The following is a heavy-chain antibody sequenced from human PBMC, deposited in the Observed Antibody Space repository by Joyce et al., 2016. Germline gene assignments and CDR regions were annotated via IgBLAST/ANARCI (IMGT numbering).Heavy chain of an antibody. J-gene: IGHJ4*02. CDR2: ISSSGNYI. Sequence: EVQLVESGGGLVTPGGSLRLSCAASGFIFRTYTMTWVRQAPGQGLVWVSSISSSGNYIYYPDSVKGRFTISRDNAKDSLFLQMDSLRAEDTAVYYCVTRRSSSSRAYWGQGTLVTVSS. CDR3: VTRRSSSSRAY. D-gene: IGHD6-6*01. CDR1: GFIFRTYT. V-gene: IGHV3-21*01.